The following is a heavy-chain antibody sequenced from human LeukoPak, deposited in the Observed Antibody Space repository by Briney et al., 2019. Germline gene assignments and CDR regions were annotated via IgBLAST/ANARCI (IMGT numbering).Heavy chain of an antibody. V-gene: IGHV4-59*01. CDR1: GGSISSYY. CDR2: IYYSGST. Sequence: SETLSLTCTVSGGSISSYYWSWIRQPPGKGLEWIGYIYYSGSTNYNPSLKSRVTISVDTSKNQFSLKLSSVTAADTAVYYCARGGDCSGGSCYQATYFDYWGQGTLVTVSS. CDR3: ARGGDCSGGSCYQATYFDY. D-gene: IGHD2-15*01. J-gene: IGHJ4*02.